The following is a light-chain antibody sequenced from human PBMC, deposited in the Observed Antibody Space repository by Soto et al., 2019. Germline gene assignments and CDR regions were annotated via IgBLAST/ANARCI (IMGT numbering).Light chain of an antibody. CDR1: SSDVGSYNY. J-gene: IGLJ1*01. V-gene: IGLV2-14*01. Sequence: QSVLTQPASVSGSPGQSITISCTGTSSDVGSYNYVSWYQQYPGKAPKVIIFEVRKRPSGVSNRFSGSKSGDTASLTISGLRAEAEADYYCSSYRSSTTFVFGTGTKVTVL. CDR2: EVR. CDR3: SSYRSSTTFV.